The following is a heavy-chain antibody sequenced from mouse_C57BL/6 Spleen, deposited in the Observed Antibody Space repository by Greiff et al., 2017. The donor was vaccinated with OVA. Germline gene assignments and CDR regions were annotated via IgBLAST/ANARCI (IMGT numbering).Heavy chain of an antibody. Sequence: QVQLQQSGAELVMPGASVKLSCKASGYTFTSYWMHWVKQRPGQGLEWIGEIDPSDSYTNYNQKFKGKSTLTVDKSSSTAYMQLSSLTSEDSAVYYCARLNSNYVAWFAYWGQGTLVTVSA. D-gene: IGHD2-5*01. CDR1: GYTFTSYW. V-gene: IGHV1-69*01. CDR2: IDPSDSYT. J-gene: IGHJ3*01. CDR3: ARLNSNYVAWFAY.